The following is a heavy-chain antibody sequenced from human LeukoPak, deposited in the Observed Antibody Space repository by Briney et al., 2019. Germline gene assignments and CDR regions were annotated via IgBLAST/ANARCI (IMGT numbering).Heavy chain of an antibody. V-gene: IGHV5-51*01. J-gene: IGHJ4*02. CDR3: ARRYGSRPIYYSDY. CDR1: GYSFTTYW. Sequence: GESLKIPCKGSGYSFTTYWIAWVRQMPGKGLEWMGIIYPGDSDTRYSPSFQGQVTISADKSINTAYLQWSSLKASDTAIYYCARRYGSRPIYYSDYWGQGTLVTVSS. CDR2: IYPGDSDT. D-gene: IGHD1-26*01.